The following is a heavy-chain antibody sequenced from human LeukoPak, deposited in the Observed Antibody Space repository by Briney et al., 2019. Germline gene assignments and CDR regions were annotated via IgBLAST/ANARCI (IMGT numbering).Heavy chain of an antibody. D-gene: IGHD3-16*01. V-gene: IGHV4-59*01. J-gene: IGHJ3*02. Sequence: SETLSLTCTVSGGSISSYYWSWIRRPPGKGLEWIGYIYYSGSTNYNPSLKSRVTISVDTSKNQFSLKLSSVTAADTAVYYCARDLGKLDAFDIWGQGTMVTVSS. CDR1: GGSISSYY. CDR2: IYYSGST. CDR3: ARDLGKLDAFDI.